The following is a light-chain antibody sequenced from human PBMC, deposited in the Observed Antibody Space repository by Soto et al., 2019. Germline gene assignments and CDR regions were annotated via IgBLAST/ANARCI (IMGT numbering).Light chain of an antibody. Sequence: EIVLTQSPDTLSLSPGERATLSCRASQSVSSSYLAWYQQRPGQAPRLLIHDASSRATGIPDRFSGSESGTDFTLTISRLEPEDFAVYYCQQYGSSPSTFGQGTKVEIK. J-gene: IGKJ1*01. CDR3: QQYGSSPST. CDR2: DAS. CDR1: QSVSSSY. V-gene: IGKV3-20*01.